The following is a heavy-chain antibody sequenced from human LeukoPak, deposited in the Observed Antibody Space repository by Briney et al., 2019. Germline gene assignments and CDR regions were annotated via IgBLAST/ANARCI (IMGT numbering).Heavy chain of an antibody. D-gene: IGHD6-6*01. CDR1: GYTFTSYG. J-gene: IGHJ5*02. Sequence: ASVKVSCKASGYTFTSYGISWVRQAPGQGLEWMGWISAYNGNTNYAQKLQGRVTMTTDTSTSTAYMELRSLRSDDTAVYYCARDPEAAQWGTAFDPWGQEPWSPSPQ. CDR3: ARDPEAAQWGTAFDP. V-gene: IGHV1-18*01. CDR2: ISAYNGNT.